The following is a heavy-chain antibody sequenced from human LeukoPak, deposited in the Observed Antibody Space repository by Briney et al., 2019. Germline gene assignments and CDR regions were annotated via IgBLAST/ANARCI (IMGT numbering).Heavy chain of an antibody. Sequence: ASVTVSCKVSGNSLSELSIQWVRQAPGKGLEWMGGFNPEGAKMVYSQNFQGRVTMTEDTSTQTAYMELSGLTSDDTAVYYCATRSGDLWSGFVNWGQGTLVTVSS. J-gene: IGHJ4*02. CDR2: FNPEGAKM. D-gene: IGHD3-3*01. CDR3: ATRSGDLWSGFVN. CDR1: GNSLSELS. V-gene: IGHV1-24*01.